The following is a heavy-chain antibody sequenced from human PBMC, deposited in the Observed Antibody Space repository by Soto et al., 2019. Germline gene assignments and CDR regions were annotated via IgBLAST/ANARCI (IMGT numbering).Heavy chain of an antibody. CDR1: GFTFSSYS. CDR2: ISSSSSTI. V-gene: IGHV3-48*01. J-gene: IGHJ4*02. D-gene: IGHD3-16*02. CDR3: ARDSAFRAAIWGSYPKPYYFDY. Sequence: GGSLRLSCAASGFTFSSYSMNWVRQAPGKGLEWVSYISSSSSTIYYADSVKGRFTISRDNAKNSLYLQMNSLRAEDTAVYYCARDSAFRAAIWGSYPKPYYFDYWGQGTLVTVSS.